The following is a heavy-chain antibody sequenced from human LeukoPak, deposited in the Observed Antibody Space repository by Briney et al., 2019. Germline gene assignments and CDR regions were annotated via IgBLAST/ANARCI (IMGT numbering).Heavy chain of an antibody. CDR3: ARDRSNMLDY. CDR1: GFPFSSYG. D-gene: IGHD6-13*01. V-gene: IGHV3-33*01. J-gene: IGHJ4*02. Sequence: GPLRLSFAASGFPFSSYGMHWVRQAPGKGLEWVAVIWYDGSNKYYADSVKGRFTISRDNSKNTLYLQMNSLRAEDTAVYYCARDRSNMLDYWGQGALVTVSS. CDR2: IWYDGSNK.